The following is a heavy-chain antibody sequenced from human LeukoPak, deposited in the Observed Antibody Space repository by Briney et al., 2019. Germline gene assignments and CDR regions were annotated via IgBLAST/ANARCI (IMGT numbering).Heavy chain of an antibody. Sequence: GASVKVSCKASGYTFTSYDVNWVRRATGQGLEWMGWVNPNSGNTAYAQNFQGRVTMTSDTSINTAYMELSSLRSEDTAVYYCARGAWTSSFDYWGQGTLVTVSS. D-gene: IGHD6-6*01. CDR3: ARGAWTSSFDY. CDR1: GYTFTSYD. CDR2: VNPNSGNT. J-gene: IGHJ4*02. V-gene: IGHV1-8*01.